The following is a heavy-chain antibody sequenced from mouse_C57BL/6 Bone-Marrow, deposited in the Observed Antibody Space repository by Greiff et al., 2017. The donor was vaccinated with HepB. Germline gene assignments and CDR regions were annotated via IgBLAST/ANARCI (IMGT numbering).Heavy chain of an antibody. CDR2: IDPADSYT. J-gene: IGHJ2*01. Sequence: QVQLQQPGAELVKPGASVKLSCKASGYTFTSYWMQWVKQRPGQGLEWIGEIDPADSYTNYNQKFKGKATLTVDTSSSTAYMQLSSLTSEDSAVYYCASYPLRYWGQGTTLTVSS. CDR3: ASYPLRY. CDR1: GYTFTSYW. D-gene: IGHD1-1*01. V-gene: IGHV1-50*01.